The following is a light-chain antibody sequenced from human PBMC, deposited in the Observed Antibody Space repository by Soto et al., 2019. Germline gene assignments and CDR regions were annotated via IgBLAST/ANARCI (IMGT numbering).Light chain of an antibody. CDR1: ESISNNY. J-gene: IGKJ1*01. CDR3: QQYGSSPRT. Sequence: EIVVTQSRGTLSLSPGERATLSCRASESISNNYLAWYQQKPGQAPRLLIHGASSRATGIPDRFSGSGSGTDFTLTIARLEPEDCAVYYCQQYGSSPRTFGQGTKVEI. CDR2: GAS. V-gene: IGKV3-20*01.